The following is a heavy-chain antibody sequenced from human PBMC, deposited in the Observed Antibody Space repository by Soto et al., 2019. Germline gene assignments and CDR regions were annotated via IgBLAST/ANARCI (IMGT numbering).Heavy chain of an antibody. J-gene: IGHJ4*02. Sequence: EVQLLESGGGLVQPGGSLRLSCAASGFTFSSYAMSWVRQAPGKGLEWVSAISGSGCSTYYAYSVKGRFTTSRNNSKNTLYLQMNSLRAEDKAVYYCAKAGVDIVATINHYYFDYWGQGTLVTVSS. V-gene: IGHV3-23*01. D-gene: IGHD5-12*01. CDR3: AKAGVDIVATINHYYFDY. CDR2: ISGSGCST. CDR1: GFTFSSYA.